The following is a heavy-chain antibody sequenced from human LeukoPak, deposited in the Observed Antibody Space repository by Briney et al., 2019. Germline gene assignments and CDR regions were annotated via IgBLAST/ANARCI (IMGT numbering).Heavy chain of an antibody. CDR1: GFPFSSYC. D-gene: IGHD5-24*01. CDR3: TRVGYIDEGIDY. J-gene: IGHJ4*02. CDR2: IKQDGSKK. V-gene: IGHV3-7*04. Sequence: PGGSVRVSCVASGFPFSSYCMTWVRQGPGKGLEWVANIKQDGSKKSYVDSVKGRFTISRDNAKNSLYLQMNSLRAEDTAIYYCTRVGYIDEGIDYWGQGTLVTVSS.